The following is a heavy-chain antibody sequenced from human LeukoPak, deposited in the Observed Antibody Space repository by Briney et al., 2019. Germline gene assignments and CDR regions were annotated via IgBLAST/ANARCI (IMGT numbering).Heavy chain of an antibody. Sequence: SVKVSCKASGGTFSSYPISWVRQAPGQGLAWMGGIIPIFGTANYAQKFQGRVTITADKSTSKAYMELSSLRSEDTAVYYCARLRGYSGYDLRGWFDPWGQGTLVTVSS. J-gene: IGHJ5*02. V-gene: IGHV1-69*06. D-gene: IGHD5-12*01. CDR2: IIPIFGTA. CDR1: GGTFSSYP. CDR3: ARLRGYSGYDLRGWFDP.